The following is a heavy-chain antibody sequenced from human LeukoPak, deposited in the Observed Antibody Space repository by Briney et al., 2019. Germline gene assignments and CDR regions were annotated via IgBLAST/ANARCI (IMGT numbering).Heavy chain of an antibody. CDR1: GGSISSYY. J-gene: IGHJ4*02. CDR3: ARLVGVYDSSPFDY. D-gene: IGHD3-22*01. Sequence: NASETLSLTCTVSGGSISSYYWSWIRQPPGKGLEWIGYIYYSGSTNYNPSLKSRVTISVDTFKNQFSLKLSSVTAADTAVYYCARLVGVYDSSPFDYWGQGTLVTVSS. V-gene: IGHV4-59*01. CDR2: IYYSGST.